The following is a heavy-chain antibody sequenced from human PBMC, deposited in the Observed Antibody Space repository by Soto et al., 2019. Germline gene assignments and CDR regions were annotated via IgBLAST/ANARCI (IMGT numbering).Heavy chain of an antibody. CDR3: ARGPYSSSWYHYYYGMDV. CDR1: GYTFTSYA. J-gene: IGHJ6*02. D-gene: IGHD6-13*01. V-gene: IGHV1-3*01. Sequence: ASVKVSCKASGYTFTSYAMHWVRQAPGQRLEWMGWINAGNGNAKYSQKFQGRVTITRDTSASTAYMELSSLRSEDTAVYYCARGPYSSSWYHYYYGMDVWGQGTTVTVSS. CDR2: INAGNGNA.